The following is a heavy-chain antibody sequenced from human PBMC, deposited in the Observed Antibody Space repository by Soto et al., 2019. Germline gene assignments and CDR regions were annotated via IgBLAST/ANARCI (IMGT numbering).Heavy chain of an antibody. CDR3: ASRPRGSVAGTLDS. CDR2: INSDGAT. Sequence: PGGSLRLSCAASGFTFSGYAMSWVRQAPGKGLEWVSVINSDGATYYADSVEGRFSISRDNSKSTLCLQMNSLSVEDTAIYYCASRPRGSVAGTLDSWGQGSLVTVSS. V-gene: IGHV3-23*01. CDR1: GFTFSGYA. D-gene: IGHD6-19*01. J-gene: IGHJ5*01.